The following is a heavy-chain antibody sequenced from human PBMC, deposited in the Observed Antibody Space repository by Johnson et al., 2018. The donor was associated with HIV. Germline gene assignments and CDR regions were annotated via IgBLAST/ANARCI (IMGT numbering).Heavy chain of an antibody. CDR2: IYSGGST. CDR1: GFTFSSYG. D-gene: IGHD6-13*01. CDR3: AREPSIAAAGGDGAFDI. J-gene: IGHJ3*02. V-gene: IGHV3-NL1*01. Sequence: MQLVESGGGVVQPGRSLRLSCAASGFTFSSYGMHWVRQAPGKGLEWVSVIYSGGSTYYADSVKGRFTISRDNSKNTLYLQMNSLRAEDTAVYYCAREPSIAAAGGDGAFDIWGRGTMLTVSS.